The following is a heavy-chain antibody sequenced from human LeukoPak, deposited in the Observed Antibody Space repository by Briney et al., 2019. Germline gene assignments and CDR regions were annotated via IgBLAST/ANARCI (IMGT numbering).Heavy chain of an antibody. Sequence: SQTLPLTCAVSGGSISSGGYSWSWIRQPPGKGLEWIGYIYHSGSTYYNPSLKSRVTISVDRSKNQFSLKLSSVTAADTAVYYCARALSGWDDAFDIWGQGTMVTVSS. CDR3: ARALSGWDDAFDI. CDR2: IYHSGST. V-gene: IGHV4-30-2*01. D-gene: IGHD3-22*01. J-gene: IGHJ3*02. CDR1: GGSISSGGYS.